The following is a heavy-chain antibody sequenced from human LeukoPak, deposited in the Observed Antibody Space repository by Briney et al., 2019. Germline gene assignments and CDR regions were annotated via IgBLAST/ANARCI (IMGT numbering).Heavy chain of an antibody. V-gene: IGHV1-18*01. CDR3: ARDRVGGEWELLRYYYYYMDV. Sequence: GASVKVSCKASGYTFTSYGISWVRQAPGQGLEWMGWISAYNGNTNYAQKLQGRVTMTTDTSTSTAYMELRSLRSDDTAVYYCARDRVGGEWELLRYYYYYMDVWGKGTTVTVSS. J-gene: IGHJ6*03. CDR1: GYTFTSYG. D-gene: IGHD1-26*01. CDR2: ISAYNGNT.